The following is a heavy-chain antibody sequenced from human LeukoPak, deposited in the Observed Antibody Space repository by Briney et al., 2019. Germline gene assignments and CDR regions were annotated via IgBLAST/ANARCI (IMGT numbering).Heavy chain of an antibody. J-gene: IGHJ3*02. CDR2: IIPILGIA. D-gene: IGHD3-22*01. V-gene: IGHV1-69*04. CDR3: ARDHLPLAYYDRLDAFDI. Sequence: ASVKVSCKASGGTFSSYTISWVRQAPGQGLEWMGRIIPILGIANYAQKFQGRVTITADKSTSTAYMELSSLRSEDTAVYYCARDHLPLAYYDRLDAFDIWGQGTMVTVSS. CDR1: GGTFSSYT.